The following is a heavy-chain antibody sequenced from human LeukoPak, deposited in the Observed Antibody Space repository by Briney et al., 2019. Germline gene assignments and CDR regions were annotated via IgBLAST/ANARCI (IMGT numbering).Heavy chain of an antibody. CDR1: SGSISYYY. D-gene: IGHD4-17*01. V-gene: IGHV4-59*08. CDR2: IYYSGST. CDR3: ARQGNGDLYYFDY. Sequence: SETLSLTCTVSSGSISYYYWSWIRLPPGKGLEWIGYIYYSGSTKYNPSLKSQITVSVDTSKNQFSLKLSSVTAADTAMYYCARQGNGDLYYFDYWGQGTLVTVSS. J-gene: IGHJ4*02.